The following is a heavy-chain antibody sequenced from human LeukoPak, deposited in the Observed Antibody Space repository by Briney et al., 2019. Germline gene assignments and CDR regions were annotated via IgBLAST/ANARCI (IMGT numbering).Heavy chain of an antibody. J-gene: IGHJ4*02. CDR3: ARIETYCSGGSCHSNEY. D-gene: IGHD2-15*01. CDR2: ISSNSDYI. CDR1: GFTFSSYS. V-gene: IGHV3-21*01. Sequence: GGSLRLSCAASGFTFSSYSMNWVRQAPGKGLEWVSSISSNSDYIYYADSMKGRFTVSRDNARNSLYLQMNSLRAGDTAVYYCARIETYCSGGSCHSNEYWGQGTLVTVSS.